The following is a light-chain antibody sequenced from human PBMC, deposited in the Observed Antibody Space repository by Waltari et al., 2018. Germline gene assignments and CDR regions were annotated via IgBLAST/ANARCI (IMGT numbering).Light chain of an antibody. CDR3: ETGGHGTWV. CDR1: SGHITHV. V-gene: IGLV4-69*01. CDR2: VNSDGSH. J-gene: IGLJ3*02. Sequence: QLVLTQSPSASASLGASVKRTCTLSSGHITHVIAWHQQQPGKGPRYLMKVNSDGSHRKGDDIPDRFSGSGSGPERYLTISSLQSEDEADYYCETGGHGTWVFGGGTKLTVL.